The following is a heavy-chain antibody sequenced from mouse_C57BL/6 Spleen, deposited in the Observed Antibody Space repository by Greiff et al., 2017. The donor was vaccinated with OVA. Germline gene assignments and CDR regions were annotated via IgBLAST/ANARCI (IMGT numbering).Heavy chain of an antibody. V-gene: IGHV1-39*01. CDR3: ANSDGSSSSYYFDY. CDR2: INPNYGTT. Sequence: EVKLQESGPELVKPGASVKISCKASGYSFTDYNMNWVKQSNGKSLEWIGVINPNYGTTSYNQKFKGKATLTVDQSSSTAYMQLNSLTSEDSAVYYCANSDGSSSSYYFDYWGQGTTLTVSS. D-gene: IGHD1-1*01. CDR1: GYSFTDYN. J-gene: IGHJ2*01.